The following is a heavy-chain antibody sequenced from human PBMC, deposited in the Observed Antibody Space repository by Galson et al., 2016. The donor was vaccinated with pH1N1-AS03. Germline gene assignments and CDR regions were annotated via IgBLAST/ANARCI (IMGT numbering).Heavy chain of an antibody. CDR3: AKSMGVPGSGYNGVLDF. V-gene: IGHV1-18*04. Sequence: SVKVSCKASGYTFSTYGVSWVRQAPGQGLEWMGWISGYDDDTNYAQNVAGRVTMTTDKSTSTVYMELRSLRVEDTAVYYCAKSMGVPGSGYNGVLDFWGQGTLVTVSS. D-gene: IGHD6-19*01. CDR2: ISGYDDDT. J-gene: IGHJ4*02. CDR1: GYTFSTYG.